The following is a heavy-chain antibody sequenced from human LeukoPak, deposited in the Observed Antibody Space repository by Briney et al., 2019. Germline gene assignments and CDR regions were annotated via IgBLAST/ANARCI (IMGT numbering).Heavy chain of an antibody. J-gene: IGHJ4*02. CDR2: IHYSGST. CDR3: AKYYCSRTSCYHFDY. D-gene: IGHD2-2*01. V-gene: IGHV4-59*01. Sequence: PSETLSLTCTVSGVSISSYYWSWIRQPPGKGLEWIGYIHYSGSTNYNPSLKSRVTILADTSKNQSSLKLSSVTAADTAVYYCAKYYCSRTSCYHFDYWGQGTLVTVSS. CDR1: GVSISSYY.